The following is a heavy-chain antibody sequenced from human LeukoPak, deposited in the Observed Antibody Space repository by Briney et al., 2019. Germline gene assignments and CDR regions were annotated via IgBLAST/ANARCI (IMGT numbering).Heavy chain of an antibody. J-gene: IGHJ4*02. CDR1: GFTFSSYW. Sequence: GGSLRLSCAASGFTFSSYWMHWVRQAPGKGLVWVSRINSDGSTTNYADSVKGRFTISGDSAKNTLDLQMNSLRAEDTAVYYCARRSSGSPPYYFDYWGQGTLVTVSS. CDR2: INSDGSTT. D-gene: IGHD1-26*01. CDR3: ARRSSGSPPYYFDY. V-gene: IGHV3-74*01.